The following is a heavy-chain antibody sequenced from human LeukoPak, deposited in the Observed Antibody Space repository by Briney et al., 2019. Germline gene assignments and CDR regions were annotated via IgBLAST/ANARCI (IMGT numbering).Heavy chain of an antibody. V-gene: IGHV3-30*18. CDR2: ISYDGSNK. Sequence: GGSLRLSCAASGFTFSSYGMHWVRQAPGKGLEWVAVISYDGSNKYYADSVKGRFTISRDNSKNTLYLQMNSLRAEDTAVYYCAKDDYGDYYFDYWGQGTLVTVSS. D-gene: IGHD4-17*01. J-gene: IGHJ4*02. CDR1: GFTFSSYG. CDR3: AKDDYGDYYFDY.